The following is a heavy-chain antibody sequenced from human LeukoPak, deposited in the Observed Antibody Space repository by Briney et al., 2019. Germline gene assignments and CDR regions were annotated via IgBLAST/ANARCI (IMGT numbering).Heavy chain of an antibody. CDR2: IYSGGRP. CDR1: GFTVSSNY. V-gene: IGHV3-53*01. CDR3: ARVYYGSGSLYYYYYYMDV. Sequence: GGSLRLSCAASGFTVSSNYMSWVRQAPGKGLEWVSVIYSGGRPYYANSVKGRFTISRDNSKNTLYLQMNSLRAEDTAVYYCARVYYGSGSLYYYYYYMDVWGEGTTVTISS. J-gene: IGHJ6*03. D-gene: IGHD3-10*01.